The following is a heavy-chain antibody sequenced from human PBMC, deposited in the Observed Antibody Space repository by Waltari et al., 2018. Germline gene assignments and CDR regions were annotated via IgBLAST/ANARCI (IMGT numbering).Heavy chain of an antibody. Sequence: QVQLQQWGAGLLKPSETLSLTCAVYGGSFSGYYWSWIRQPPGKGLEWIGEINHSGSTNYNPSLKSRVTISVDTSKNQFSLKLSSVTAADTAVYYCVRGGSSERYYYYYMDVWGKGTTVTVSS. J-gene: IGHJ6*03. V-gene: IGHV4-34*01. CDR1: GGSFSGYY. CDR3: VRGGSSERYYYYYMDV. D-gene: IGHD6-6*01. CDR2: INHSGST.